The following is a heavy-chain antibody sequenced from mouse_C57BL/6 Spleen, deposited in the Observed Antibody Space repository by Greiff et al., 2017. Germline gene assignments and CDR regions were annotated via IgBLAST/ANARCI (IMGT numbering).Heavy chain of an antibody. CDR2: INPNNGGT. J-gene: IGHJ3*01. Sequence: EVQLQQSGPELVKPGASVKISCKASGYTFTDYYMNWVKQRHGKSLEWIGDINPNNGGTSYNQKFKGKATLTVDKSSSTAYMGLRSLTSEDSAVYYCARHDYYGTSPFAYWGQGTLVTVSA. D-gene: IGHD1-1*01. CDR3: ARHDYYGTSPFAY. V-gene: IGHV1-26*01. CDR1: GYTFTDYY.